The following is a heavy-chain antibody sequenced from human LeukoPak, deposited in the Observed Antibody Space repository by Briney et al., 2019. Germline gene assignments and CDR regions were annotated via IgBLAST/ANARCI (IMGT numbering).Heavy chain of an antibody. CDR2: ISYDGSNK. D-gene: IGHD2-2*01. CDR1: GFTFSSYA. CDR3: ARESIVVVPTTMDDASDI. Sequence: PGGSLRHSCAASGFTFSSYAMHWVRQAQGKGLEWVAVISYDGSNKYYADSVKGRFTISRDNSKNTLYLQMNSLRAEDTAVYYCARESIVVVPTTMDDASDIWGQGTMVTVSS. J-gene: IGHJ3*02. V-gene: IGHV3-30-3*01.